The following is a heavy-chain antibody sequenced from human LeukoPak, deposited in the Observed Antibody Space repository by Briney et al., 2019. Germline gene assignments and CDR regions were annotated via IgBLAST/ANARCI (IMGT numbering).Heavy chain of an antibody. D-gene: IGHD6-13*01. Sequence: SETLSLTCAVYGGSFSGYYWSWIRQPPGKGLEWIGEINHSGSTNYNPSLKSRVTISVDTSKNQFSLKLSSVTAADTAVYYCARRGYSKRPFDYWGQGTLVTVSS. CDR1: GGSFSGYY. CDR2: INHSGST. J-gene: IGHJ4*02. V-gene: IGHV4-34*01. CDR3: ARRGYSKRPFDY.